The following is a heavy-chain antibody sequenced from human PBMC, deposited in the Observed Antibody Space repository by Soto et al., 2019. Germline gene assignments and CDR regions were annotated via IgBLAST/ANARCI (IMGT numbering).Heavy chain of an antibody. V-gene: IGHV3-23*01. D-gene: IGHD1-26*01. CDR3: TKVTWWNSGYVDY. J-gene: IGHJ4*02. Sequence: PEGSRRPYCPASGFPFYSYAMSGVRQATGXGLVWXSSIXXXGXSXXXAXXXXGRFTCPRDKAQNPLYLQIDSLSAEDTAVYYCTKVTWWNSGYVDYWGQGTLGTVSS. CDR2: IXXXGXSX. CDR1: GFPFYSYA.